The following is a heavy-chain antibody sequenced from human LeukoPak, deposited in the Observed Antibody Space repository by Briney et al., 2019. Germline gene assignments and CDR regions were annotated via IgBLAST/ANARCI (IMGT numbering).Heavy chain of an antibody. J-gene: IGHJ6*02. CDR3: AREIYLAAAGNWASMDV. CDR2: INWNGGST. Sequence: GSLRLSCAASGFTFDDYGMSWVRQAPGKGLEWVSGINWNGGSTGYADSVKGRFTISRDNAKNSLYLQMNSLRAEDTALYYCAREIYLAAAGNWASMDVWGQGTTVTVSS. D-gene: IGHD6-13*01. V-gene: IGHV3-20*04. CDR1: GFTFDDYG.